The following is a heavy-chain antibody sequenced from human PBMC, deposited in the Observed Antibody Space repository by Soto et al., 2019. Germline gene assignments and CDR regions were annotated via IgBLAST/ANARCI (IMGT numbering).Heavy chain of an antibody. V-gene: IGHV3-23*01. D-gene: IGHD3-3*01. CDR3: ATLGGSRGVVYLPDYYYYGMDV. CDR1: GFTFSSYA. Sequence: PGGSLRLSCAASGFTFSSYAMSWVRQAPGKGLEWVSAISGSGGSTYYADSVKGRFTISRDNSKNTLYLQMNSLRAEDTAVYYCATLGGSRGVVYLPDYYYYGMDVWGQGTTVTVSS. CDR2: ISGSGGST. J-gene: IGHJ6*02.